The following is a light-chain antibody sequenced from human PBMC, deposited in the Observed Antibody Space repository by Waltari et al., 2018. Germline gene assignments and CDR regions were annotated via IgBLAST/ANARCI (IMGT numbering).Light chain of an antibody. Sequence: EYVLTQSPGPLSLSPGERATLSCRASQSVGRYLAWYQQKPGQAPRLLIYDASTRATGIPDRFSGSGSGTDFSLTISRLESEDCAVYYCQKYVNLPATFGQGTKVEIK. CDR3: QKYVNLPAT. J-gene: IGKJ1*01. CDR2: DAS. CDR1: QSVGRY. V-gene: IGKV3-20*01.